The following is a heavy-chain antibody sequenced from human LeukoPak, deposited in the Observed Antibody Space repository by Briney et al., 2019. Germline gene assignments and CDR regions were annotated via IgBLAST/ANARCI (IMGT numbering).Heavy chain of an antibody. CDR1: AFSFSSYG. Sequence: GGSLRLSCAASAFSFSSYGMNWVRQAPGKGLEWVSSISSSSNYIYYADSLKGRFTLSRDNANNSLYLQMKSLRAEDTAVYYCARDGGGYGSSWDFDYWGQGTLVTVSS. J-gene: IGHJ4*02. CDR3: ARDGGGYGSSWDFDY. V-gene: IGHV3-21*01. D-gene: IGHD6-13*01. CDR2: ISSSSNYI.